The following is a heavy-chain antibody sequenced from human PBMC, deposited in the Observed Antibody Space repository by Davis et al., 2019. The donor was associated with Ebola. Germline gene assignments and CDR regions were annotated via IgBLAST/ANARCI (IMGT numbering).Heavy chain of an antibody. CDR2: ISGSGGST. D-gene: IGHD3-22*01. CDR1: VITFSSYA. CDR3: ARDQEYYDSSGYFYYGMDV. J-gene: IGHJ6*02. Sequence: GESLKISCTDSVITFSSYAMTWVRQAPGKGLEWVSAISGSGGSTYYADSVKGRFTISRDTAKNSLYLQMNSRRDEDTAVYYCARDQEYYDSSGYFYYGMDVWGQGTTVTVSS. V-gene: IGHV3-23*01.